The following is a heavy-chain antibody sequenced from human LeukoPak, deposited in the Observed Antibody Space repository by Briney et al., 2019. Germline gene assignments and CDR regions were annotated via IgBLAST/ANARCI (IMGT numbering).Heavy chain of an antibody. CDR1: GGTFSRNA. CDR2: IIPIFGTP. CDR3: ARVRLDSSGYYYVHYFDY. J-gene: IGHJ4*02. Sequence: ASVKVSCKASGGTFSRNAISWVRQAPGQGLEWMGGIIPIFGTPNYAQKLQGRVSMTTDTSTSTAYMELRSLRSDDTAVYYCARVRLDSSGYYYVHYFDYWGQGALVTVSS. V-gene: IGHV1-69*05. D-gene: IGHD3-22*01.